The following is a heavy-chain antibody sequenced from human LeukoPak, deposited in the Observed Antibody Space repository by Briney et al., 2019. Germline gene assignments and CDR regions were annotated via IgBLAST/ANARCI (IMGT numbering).Heavy chain of an antibody. CDR2: IIPIFGTA. Sequence: GASVKVSCKASGGTFSSYAISWVRQAPGQGLEWMGGIIPIFGTANYAQKFQGRVTITADESTSTAYKELSSLRSEDTAVYYCARSPGRWEPGPWGQGTLVTVSS. V-gene: IGHV1-69*13. D-gene: IGHD1-26*01. J-gene: IGHJ5*02. CDR1: GGTFSSYA. CDR3: ARSPGRWEPGP.